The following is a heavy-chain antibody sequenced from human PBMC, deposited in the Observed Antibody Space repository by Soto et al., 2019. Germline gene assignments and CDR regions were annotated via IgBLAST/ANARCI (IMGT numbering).Heavy chain of an antibody. D-gene: IGHD6-13*01. V-gene: IGHV4-59*01. Sequence: SETLSLTGTVPVGSISSYYWSWMRQRPGKGLEWIGYIYYSGSTNYNPSLKSRVTISVDTSKNQFSLKLSSVTAADTAVYYCARDWIAAAGGGGMDVWGQGTTVTVS. CDR3: ARDWIAAAGGGGMDV. CDR2: IYYSGST. J-gene: IGHJ6*02. CDR1: VGSISSYY.